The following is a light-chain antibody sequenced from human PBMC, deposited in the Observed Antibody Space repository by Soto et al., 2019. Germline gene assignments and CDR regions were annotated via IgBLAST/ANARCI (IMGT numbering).Light chain of an antibody. CDR2: DAS. CDR3: QQRSNWLFT. V-gene: IGKV3-11*01. Sequence: EIVLTQSPATLSLSPGERATLSCRASQSVSSCLAWYQQKPGQAPRLLIYDASNRATGIPARFSGSGSGTDFPLTISSLEPEDFAVYYCQQRSNWLFTFGPGTKVDIK. CDR1: QSVSSC. J-gene: IGKJ3*01.